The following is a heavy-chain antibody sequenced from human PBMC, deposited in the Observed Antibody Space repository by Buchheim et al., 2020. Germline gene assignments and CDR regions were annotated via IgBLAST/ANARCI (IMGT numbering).Heavy chain of an antibody. J-gene: IGHJ6*02. V-gene: IGHV1-46*03. CDR2: INPSGGST. Sequence: QVQLVQSGAEVKKPGASVKVSCKASGYTFTSYYMHWVRQAPGQGLEWMGIINPSGGSTSYAQKFQGRVTMTRDKSTRTVYMELSSLRSEDTAVYYCAREAYGADDDYYGMDVWGQGTT. D-gene: IGHD4-17*01. CDR3: AREAYGADDDYYGMDV. CDR1: GYTFTSYY.